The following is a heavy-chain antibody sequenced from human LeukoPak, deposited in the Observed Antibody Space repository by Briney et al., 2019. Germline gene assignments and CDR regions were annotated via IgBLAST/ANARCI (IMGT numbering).Heavy chain of an antibody. CDR2: IIPIFGTA. V-gene: IGHV1-69*13. J-gene: IGHJ5*02. CDR3: ARAAHYDILTGNTRWFDP. CDR1: GGTFSSYA. D-gene: IGHD3-9*01. Sequence: SVKVSCKASGGTFSSYATSWVRQAPGQGLEWMGGIIPIFGTANYAQKFQGRVTITADESTSTAYMELSSLRSEDTAVYYCARAAHYDILTGNTRWFDPWGQGTLVTVSS.